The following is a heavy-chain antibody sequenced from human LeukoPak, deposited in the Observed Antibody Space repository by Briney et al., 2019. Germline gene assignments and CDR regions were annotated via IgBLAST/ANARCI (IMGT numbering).Heavy chain of an antibody. J-gene: IGHJ4*02. CDR2: IIPIFGTA. D-gene: IGHD1-14*01. CDR3: ASNRGDDFDY. V-gene: IGHV1-69*05. Sequence: GASVKVSCKASGGTFSSYAISWVREAPGPGLEWMGGIIPIFGTANYAQKFQGRVTITTDESTSTAYMELSSLRSEDTAVYYCASNRGDDFDYWGQGTLVTVSS. CDR1: GGTFSSYA.